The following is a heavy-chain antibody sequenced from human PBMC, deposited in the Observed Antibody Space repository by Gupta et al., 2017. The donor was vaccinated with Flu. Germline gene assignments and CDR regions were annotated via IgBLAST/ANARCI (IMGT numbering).Heavy chain of an antibody. D-gene: IGHD1-7*01. CDR3: ARRGTYYFDF. V-gene: IGHV4-31*03. Sequence: QLRESGPRLLTPSQTLSLPCSVSGGSVNVFSYFWSWIRQHPEKGLEWIGYVHSSGNTYYNPSLRSRLMMSIDTSKNEFSLEVTSVTAADTAMYYCARRGTYYFDFWGQGALVTVSS. CDR1: GGSVNVFSYF. CDR2: VHSSGNT. J-gene: IGHJ4*02.